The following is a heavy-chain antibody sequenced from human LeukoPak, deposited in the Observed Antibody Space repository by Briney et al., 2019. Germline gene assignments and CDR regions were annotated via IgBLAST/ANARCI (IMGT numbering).Heavy chain of an antibody. D-gene: IGHD2/OR15-2a*01. CDR2: IKPDGGEK. Sequence: TGGSLTLSCAASGFTFSSFWMGWVRQSPGKGLEWVANIKPDGGEKYYLDSVKGRFTISRDNAKNSLYLQLNSLRAEDTAVNYCTTEGSGNYFYFFDLWRQGTLVAVSS. CDR1: GFTFSSFW. CDR3: TTEGSGNYFYFFDL. J-gene: IGHJ4*02. V-gene: IGHV3-7*01.